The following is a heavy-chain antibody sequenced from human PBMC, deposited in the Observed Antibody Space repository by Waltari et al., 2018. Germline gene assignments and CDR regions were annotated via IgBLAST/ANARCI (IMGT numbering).Heavy chain of an antibody. Sequence: VQLQESGPAVVKPSETLSLPCAVSVGSISGGSGWNWIRQAPGKGLAWFGAIYGSSGNTSYNPSLNSRVTISKDTSKNQFSLKLKSGTAVDTTVYYCARAAGVISPLDSWGQGVLVTVSA. J-gene: IGHJ4*02. D-gene: IGHD2-21*01. V-gene: IGHV4-61*08. CDR3: ARAAGVISPLDS. CDR2: IYGSSGNT. CDR1: VGSISGGSG.